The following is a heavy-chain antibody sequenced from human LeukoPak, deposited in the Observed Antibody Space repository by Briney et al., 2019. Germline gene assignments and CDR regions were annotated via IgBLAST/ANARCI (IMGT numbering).Heavy chain of an antibody. V-gene: IGHV3-23*01. CDR3: AKDLTMIVVVGYFQH. D-gene: IGHD3-22*01. Sequence: GGSLRLSCAASGFXFSSYAINWVRQAPGKGLEWVSAISGSGGNTYYADSVKGRFTISRDNSKNTLYLQMNSLRAEDTALYYCAKDLTMIVVVGYFQHWGQGTLVTVSS. CDR1: GFXFSSYA. J-gene: IGHJ1*01. CDR2: ISGSGGNT.